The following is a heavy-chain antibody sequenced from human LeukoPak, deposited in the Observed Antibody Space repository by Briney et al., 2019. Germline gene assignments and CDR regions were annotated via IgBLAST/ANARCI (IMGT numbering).Heavy chain of an antibody. CDR1: GGSISSYY. Sequence: PSETLSLTCTVSGGSISSYYWSWIRQPAGKGLEWIGRIYTSGSTNYNPSLKSRVTMSVDTSKNQFSLKLSSVTAADTAVYYCARVEWELLDGGAFDIWGQGTMVTVSS. CDR2: IYTSGST. J-gene: IGHJ3*02. V-gene: IGHV4-4*07. D-gene: IGHD1-26*01. CDR3: ARVEWELLDGGAFDI.